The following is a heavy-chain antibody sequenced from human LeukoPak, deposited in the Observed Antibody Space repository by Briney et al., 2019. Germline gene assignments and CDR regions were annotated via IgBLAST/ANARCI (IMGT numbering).Heavy chain of an antibody. V-gene: IGHV3-48*01. D-gene: IGHD3-10*01. J-gene: IGHJ3*01. Sequence: PGGSLRLSCAASGFALRSYSMSWVRQAPGKGLEWLSHISSGSDTIYYADSVKGRFTVSRDNAKNSLYLQMNRLRVDDTAVYYCARGSSGVLLWFGESPNWGQGTMVTVSS. CDR3: ARGSSGVLLWFGESPN. CDR1: GFALRSYS. CDR2: ISSGSDTI.